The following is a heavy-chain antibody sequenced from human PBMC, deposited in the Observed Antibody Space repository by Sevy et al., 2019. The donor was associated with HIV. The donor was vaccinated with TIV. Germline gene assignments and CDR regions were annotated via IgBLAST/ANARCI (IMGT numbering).Heavy chain of an antibody. Sequence: ASVKVSCKASGGNFRNYVIRWVRQAPGQGLEWMGGIIPTSGTANYAQKFQGRVTIIADESTSTAYMELSSLRSEDTAVYYCARLYPCGGACYYFDSWGQGTLVTVSS. J-gene: IGHJ4*02. CDR2: IIPTSGTA. CDR3: ARLYPCGGACYYFDS. CDR1: GGNFRNYV. D-gene: IGHD2-21*02. V-gene: IGHV1-69*13.